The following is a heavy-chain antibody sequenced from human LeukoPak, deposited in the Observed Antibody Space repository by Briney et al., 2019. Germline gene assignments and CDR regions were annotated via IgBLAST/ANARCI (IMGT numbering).Heavy chain of an antibody. D-gene: IGHD2-15*01. CDR3: ARVGEYCSGVSCSSGWFDP. CDR2: INQDGSVK. CDR1: GFTFSDYW. Sequence: GGALRLSCAVSGFTFSDYWMSWVRQAPGKGLEWVANINQDGSVKYYVDSVKGRFTISRDNAKNSLYLQMNSLRVEDTAIYYCARVGEYCSGVSCSSGWFDPWGQGTLVTVSS. V-gene: IGHV3-7*03. J-gene: IGHJ5*02.